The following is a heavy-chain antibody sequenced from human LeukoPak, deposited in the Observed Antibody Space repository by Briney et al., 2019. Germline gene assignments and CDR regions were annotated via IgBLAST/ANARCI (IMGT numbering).Heavy chain of an antibody. Sequence: PSETLSLTCTVSGGSISSYYWSWIRQPPGKGLEWIGYIYYSGSTNYNPSLKSRVTISVDTSKNQFSLKLSSVTAADTAVYYCARGRAAAGTSNDYWGQGTLVTVSS. D-gene: IGHD6-13*01. CDR2: IYYSGST. J-gene: IGHJ4*02. V-gene: IGHV4-59*01. CDR3: ARGRAAAGTSNDY. CDR1: GGSISSYY.